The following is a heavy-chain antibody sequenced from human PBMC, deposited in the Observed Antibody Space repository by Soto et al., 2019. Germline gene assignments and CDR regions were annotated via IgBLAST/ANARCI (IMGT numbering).Heavy chain of an antibody. CDR3: AKGHSSGWLYYFDH. V-gene: IGHV3-23*01. CDR1: GFTFSTYA. D-gene: IGHD6-19*01. CDR2: ISINGAT. Sequence: GGSLRLSCAASGFTFSTYAMSWIRQAPGKGLEWVSAISINGATYYADSVKGRFTISRDNSRSTLYLQMNSLRAEDTALYYCAKGHSSGWLYYFDHWGQETLVTVSS. J-gene: IGHJ4*02.